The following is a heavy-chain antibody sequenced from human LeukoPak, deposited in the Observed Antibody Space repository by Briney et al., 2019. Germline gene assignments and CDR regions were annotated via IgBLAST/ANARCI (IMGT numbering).Heavy chain of an antibody. D-gene: IGHD2-2*01. V-gene: IGHV1-2*02. J-gene: IGHJ4*02. CDR1: GYTFTDYY. CDR3: GRKSASRKTSEFDY. CDR2: IHPNSGGT. Sequence: ASVKVSCKASGYTFTDYYMNWVRQAPGQGLEWMGWIHPNSGGTNYAQKFQGRVTMTRDTSISTAYMELCRLTFDDTAVYYCGRKSASRKTSEFDYWGQGTLVTVSS.